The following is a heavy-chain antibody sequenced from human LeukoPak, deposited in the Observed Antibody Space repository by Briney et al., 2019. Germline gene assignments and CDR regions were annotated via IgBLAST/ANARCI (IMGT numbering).Heavy chain of an antibody. CDR2: ISWDGGST. CDR3: AKDGERYSSSWPYYFDY. V-gene: IGHV3-43D*03. J-gene: IGHJ4*02. D-gene: IGHD6-13*01. CDR1: GFTFDDYA. Sequence: GGSLRLSCAASGFTFDDYAMHWVRQAPGKGLEWVSLISWDGGSTYYADSVKGRFTISRDNSKNSLYLQMNSLRAEDTALYYCAKDGERYSSSWPYYFDYWGQGTLVTVSS.